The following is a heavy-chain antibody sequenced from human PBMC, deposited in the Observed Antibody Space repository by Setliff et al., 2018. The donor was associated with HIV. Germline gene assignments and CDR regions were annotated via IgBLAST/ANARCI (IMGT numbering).Heavy chain of an antibody. CDR3: SRASDPSHRMPPTNYYYYMDV. D-gene: IGHD2-2*01. J-gene: IGHJ6*03. CDR2: IYPADSDT. V-gene: IGHV5-51*01. CDR1: GYGFTNYW. Sequence: GESLKISCKGSGYGFTNYWIGWVRQVPGKGLEWMGIIYPADSDTRYSPSFQGQVTISADKSISTAYLQWSSLRASDTAVYYCSRASDPSHRMPPTNYYYYMDVWGKGTKVTVSS.